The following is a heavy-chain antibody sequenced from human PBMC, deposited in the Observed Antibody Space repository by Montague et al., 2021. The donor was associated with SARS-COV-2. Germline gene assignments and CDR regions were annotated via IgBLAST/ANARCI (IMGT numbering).Heavy chain of an antibody. CDR3: ARGADRYYFYGMDV. J-gene: IGHJ6*02. CDR1: GDSVSVKSVA. V-gene: IGHV6-1*01. Sequence: CAISGDSVSVKSVAWNWIRQSPSIGLQWLVGTYYMSKWYNEYAVSVNSRITINPDTSKNQFSLQVNSVTPEDTAVYYCARGADRYYFYGMDVWGQGTTVTASS. CDR2: TYYMSKWYN. D-gene: IGHD6-19*01.